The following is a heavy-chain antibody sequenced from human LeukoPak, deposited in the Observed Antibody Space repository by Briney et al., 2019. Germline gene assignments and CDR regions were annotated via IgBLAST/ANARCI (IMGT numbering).Heavy chain of an antibody. D-gene: IGHD3-3*01. J-gene: IGHJ4*02. Sequence: GASVKVSCKASGYTFTSYDINWVRQATGQGLEWMGWMNPNSGNTGYAQKFQGRVTMTRNTPISTAYMELSSLRSEDTAVYYCAKDQEDTIFGVVTLFDYWGQGTLVTVSS. V-gene: IGHV1-8*01. CDR3: AKDQEDTIFGVVTLFDY. CDR1: GYTFTSYD. CDR2: MNPNSGNT.